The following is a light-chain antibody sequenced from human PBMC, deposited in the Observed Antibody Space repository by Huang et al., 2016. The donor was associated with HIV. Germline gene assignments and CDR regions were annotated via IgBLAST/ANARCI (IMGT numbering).Light chain of an antibody. V-gene: IGKV4-1*01. J-gene: IGKJ1*01. CDR1: PSVLKTSNNKNC. CDR2: WAS. CDR3: HQYYDTPQT. Sequence: DIVVTQSPDSLALSLGGRAAINCTASPSVLKTSNNKNCLIWYQLKPGQPPKLLIYWASPREFGVPDRFSGSGSGTHFTLTIASLQAEDVAVYYCHQYYDTPQTFGQGTKVEVK.